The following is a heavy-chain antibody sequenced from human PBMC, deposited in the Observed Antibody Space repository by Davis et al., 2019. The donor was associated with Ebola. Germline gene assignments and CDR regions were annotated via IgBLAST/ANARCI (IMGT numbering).Heavy chain of an antibody. J-gene: IGHJ6*03. V-gene: IGHV4-31*03. D-gene: IGHD2-21*01. CDR3: ARAYDEFSLRRRRSMDV. Sequence: SETLSLTCTVSGVSIRSGEYYWSWIRQHPGKGLEWIGHIFYSGATYYNPSLKGRLTISIDTSKNQFSLELSSVTAADTAVYYCARAYDEFSLRRRRSMDVWGKGTTVTVSS. CDR2: IFYSGAT. CDR1: GVSIRSGEYY.